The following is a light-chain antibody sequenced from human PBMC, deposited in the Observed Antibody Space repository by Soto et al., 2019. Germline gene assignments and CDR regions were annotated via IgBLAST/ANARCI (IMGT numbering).Light chain of an antibody. J-gene: IGKJ2*01. CDR1: QSINSL. V-gene: IGKV1-5*01. Sequence: DIQMTQSPSTLSASVGDSVTITCRASQSINSLVAWYQQHPGKAPKLLIYDASSLQNGVPSRFSGSRSGTGYTLTITSLQPDDFATYYYQQYDSYSTFGQGTKLEI. CDR2: DAS. CDR3: QQYDSYST.